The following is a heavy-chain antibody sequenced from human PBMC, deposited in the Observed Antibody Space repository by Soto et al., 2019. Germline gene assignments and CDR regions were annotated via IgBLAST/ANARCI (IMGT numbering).Heavy chain of an antibody. Sequence: QVQLVESGGGVVQPGRSLRLSCAASGFTFSSYGMHWVRQAPGKGLEWVAVISYDGSNEYYADSVKGRFTISRDNSKNTLYLQMNSLRAENTAVYYCESGNNKDKIAVAVTIRSCLGYWGQGTLVTVSS. J-gene: IGHJ4*02. CDR3: ESGNNKDKIAVAVTIRSCLGY. V-gene: IGHV3-30*03. CDR2: ISYDGSNE. CDR1: GFTFSSYG. D-gene: IGHD6-19*01.